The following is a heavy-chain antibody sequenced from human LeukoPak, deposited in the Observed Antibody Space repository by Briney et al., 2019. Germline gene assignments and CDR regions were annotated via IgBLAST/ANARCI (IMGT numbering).Heavy chain of an antibody. Sequence: SETLSLTCTVSGGSISRYYWSWIRQPPGKGPEWIGYVYYSGSTNYNPSLKSRVTISVDTSKNQFSLKLSSVTAADTAVYYCARGLGYGEYLVPFDIWGQGTLVTVSS. CDR2: VYYSGST. J-gene: IGHJ3*02. D-gene: IGHD4-17*01. V-gene: IGHV4-59*01. CDR1: GGSISRYY. CDR3: ARGLGYGEYLVPFDI.